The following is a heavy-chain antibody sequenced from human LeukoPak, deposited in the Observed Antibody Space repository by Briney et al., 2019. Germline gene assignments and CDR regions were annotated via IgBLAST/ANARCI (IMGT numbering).Heavy chain of an antibody. CDR1: GGSISSGGYY. V-gene: IGHV4-31*03. CDR2: IYCSGST. J-gene: IGHJ6*02. Sequence: SETLSLTCTVSGGSISSGGYYWRWIRQHPGKGLEWIVSIYCSGSTYYNPSLKSRVTISVATSKNQFSLKLSSVTAADTAVYYCASQWLDHYYYGMDVWGQGTTVTVSS. D-gene: IGHD6-19*01. CDR3: ASQWLDHYYYGMDV.